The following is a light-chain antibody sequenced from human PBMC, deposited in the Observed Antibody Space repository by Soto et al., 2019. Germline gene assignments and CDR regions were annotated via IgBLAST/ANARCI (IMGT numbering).Light chain of an antibody. Sequence: SYELTQPPSVSVAPGQTASITCGGNVIGSISVHWYQQKPGQAPVLVVFDDSDRPSGIPERFSGSNSRNTATLTISGVEAEDEADYYCQVWDSSRDHVIFGGGTQLTVL. V-gene: IGLV3-21*02. CDR2: DDS. CDR1: VIGSIS. J-gene: IGLJ2*01. CDR3: QVWDSSRDHVI.